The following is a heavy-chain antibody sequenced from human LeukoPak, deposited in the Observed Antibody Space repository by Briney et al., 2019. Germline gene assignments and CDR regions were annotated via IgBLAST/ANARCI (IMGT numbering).Heavy chain of an antibody. CDR1: GFTFSSYA. D-gene: IGHD6-13*01. CDR2: ISYDGSNK. Sequence: GRSLRLSCAASGFTFSSYAMHWVRQAPGKGLEWVAVISYDGSNKYYADSVKGRFTISRDNSKNTLYLQMNSLRAEDTAVYYCARGYADTYSSSWYGRFDSWGQGTLVTVSS. V-gene: IGHV3-30*14. CDR3: ARGYADTYSSSWYGRFDS. J-gene: IGHJ4*02.